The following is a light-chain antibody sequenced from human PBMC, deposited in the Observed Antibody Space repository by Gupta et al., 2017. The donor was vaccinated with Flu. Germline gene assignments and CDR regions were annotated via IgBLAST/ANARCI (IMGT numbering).Light chain of an antibody. CDR3: QQYSSNVLT. CDR1: QSGSSG. Sequence: TLAACVGDRGTITCRASQSGSSGLAWYQQKPGKAPKILSQQASNLQSGVPSRFSGTGSGSGTEVTLTISSLQPDDFATYYCQQYSSNVLTFGGGTKVEIK. V-gene: IGKV1-5*03. J-gene: IGKJ4*01. CDR2: QAS.